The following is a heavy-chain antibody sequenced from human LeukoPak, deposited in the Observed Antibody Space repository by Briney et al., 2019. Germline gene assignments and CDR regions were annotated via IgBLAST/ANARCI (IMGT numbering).Heavy chain of an antibody. J-gene: IGHJ5*02. Sequence: PSETLSLTCTVSGGSISSGDSYWSWIRQPPGKGLEWIGYIYYSGSTYYNPSLKSRVTISVDTSKNQFSLELSSVTAADTAVYYCARDHVATPHWFDPWGQGTLVTVSS. V-gene: IGHV4-30-4*08. CDR1: GGSISSGDSY. D-gene: IGHD2-15*01. CDR2: IYYSGST. CDR3: ARDHVATPHWFDP.